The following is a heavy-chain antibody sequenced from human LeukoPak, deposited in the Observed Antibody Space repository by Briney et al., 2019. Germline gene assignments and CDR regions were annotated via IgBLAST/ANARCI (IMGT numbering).Heavy chain of an antibody. Sequence: GGSLRLSCTASGFSFSTYSMNWVRQAPGKGLEWVSYIVGSSSNIYYADSVKGRFTISRDNAKNSLYLQMDSLRAEDTAVYYCATDSPEAAAFDYWGQGTLITVSS. V-gene: IGHV3-48*04. J-gene: IGHJ4*02. CDR2: IVGSSSNI. CDR1: GFSFSTYS. CDR3: ATDSPEAAAFDY. D-gene: IGHD2-15*01.